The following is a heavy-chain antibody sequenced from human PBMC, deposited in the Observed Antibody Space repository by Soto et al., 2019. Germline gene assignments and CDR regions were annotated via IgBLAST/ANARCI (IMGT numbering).Heavy chain of an antibody. D-gene: IGHD2-2*01. Sequence: GGSLRLSYAASGFTFSSYSMNWVRQAPGKGLEWVSYISSSSSTIYYADSVKGRFTISRDNAKNSLYLQMNSLRAEDTAVYYCARDIVVVPAAADSDYWGQGTLVTVSS. J-gene: IGHJ4*02. CDR3: ARDIVVVPAAADSDY. V-gene: IGHV3-48*01. CDR1: GFTFSSYS. CDR2: ISSSSSTI.